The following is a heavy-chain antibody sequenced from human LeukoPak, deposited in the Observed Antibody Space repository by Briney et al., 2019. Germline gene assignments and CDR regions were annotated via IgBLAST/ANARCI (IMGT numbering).Heavy chain of an antibody. V-gene: IGHV4-39*07. D-gene: IGHD3-10*01. CDR2: IYYSGST. CDR1: GGSISSSSYY. CDR3: ARATRGRGEAEN. J-gene: IGHJ4*02. Sequence: NPSETLSLTCTVSGGSISSSSYYWGWIRQPPGKGLEWIGSIYYSGSTYYNPSLKSRVTISVDTSKNQFSLKLSSVTAADTAVYYCARATRGRGEAENWGQGTLVTVSS.